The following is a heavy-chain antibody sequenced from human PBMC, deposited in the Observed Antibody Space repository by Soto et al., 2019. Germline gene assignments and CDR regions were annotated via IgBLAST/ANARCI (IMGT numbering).Heavy chain of an antibody. Sequence: EVQLVESGGGLVQPGGSLRLSCAASGLTFSNFRMHWVRQAPGKGLVWVALISNDGRSTNHADSVKGRFTISRDNAKSSLYLQLNSLRAEDTAMYYCARDTEGLSYWGQGTLVTVSS. J-gene: IGHJ4*02. CDR2: ISNDGRST. CDR3: ARDTEGLSY. V-gene: IGHV3-74*01. CDR1: GLTFSNFR. D-gene: IGHD4-4*01.